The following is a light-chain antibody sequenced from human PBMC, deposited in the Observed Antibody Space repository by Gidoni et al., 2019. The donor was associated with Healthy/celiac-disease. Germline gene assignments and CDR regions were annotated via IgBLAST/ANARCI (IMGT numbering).Light chain of an antibody. Sequence: DIQMTQSPSSLSASVGDRVTITCQASQDISNYLNWYQQKPAKAPKLLIYDASTLETGVPSRFSGSGSGTDFTFTISSLQPEDIATYYCQQYDNLPLTFGGGTKVEIK. CDR3: QQYDNLPLT. CDR2: DAS. J-gene: IGKJ4*01. V-gene: IGKV1-33*01. CDR1: QDISNY.